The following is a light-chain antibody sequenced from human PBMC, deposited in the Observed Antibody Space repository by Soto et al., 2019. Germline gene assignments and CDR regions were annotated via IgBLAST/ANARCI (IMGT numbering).Light chain of an antibody. V-gene: IGKV1-39*01. Sequence: DIQMTESPSSLFTFVGGTVTITCRASQSISSYLNWYQQKPGKAAKLLIYAASTLQSGVPSRFSGSGSGTDFTLTISSLQPEDFATYYCQQSYSNIWTVGPGTKVDIK. CDR2: AAS. CDR3: QQSYSNIWT. J-gene: IGKJ1*01. CDR1: QSISSY.